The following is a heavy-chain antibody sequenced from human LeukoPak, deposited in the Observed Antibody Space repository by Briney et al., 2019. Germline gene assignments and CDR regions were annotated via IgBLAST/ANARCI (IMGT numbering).Heavy chain of an antibody. D-gene: IGHD2-8*02. CDR3: AKDTLGYCTGGVCSHFDY. Sequence: GGSLRLSCAASGFTFSSYAMSWVRQAPGKGLELVSAIRSTGGSTNYADSVKGRFTISRDNSKNTLFLQMNSLRAEDTAVYYCAKDTLGYCTGGVCSHFDYWGQGTLVTVSS. V-gene: IGHV3-23*01. J-gene: IGHJ4*02. CDR1: GFTFSSYA. CDR2: IRSTGGST.